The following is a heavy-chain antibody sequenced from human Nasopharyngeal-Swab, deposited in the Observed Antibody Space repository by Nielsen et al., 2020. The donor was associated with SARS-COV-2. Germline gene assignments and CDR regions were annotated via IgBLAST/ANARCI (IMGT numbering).Heavy chain of an antibody. CDR2: ISGSGGST. CDR3: AKARIVVVPAAIGY. V-gene: IGHV3-23*01. D-gene: IGHD2-2*02. J-gene: IGHJ4*02. CDR1: GFTFSSYA. Sequence: GESLKISCAASGFTFSSYAMSWVRQVPGKGLEWVSAISGSGGSTYYADSVKGRFTISRDNSKNTLYLQMNSLRAEDTAVYYCAKARIVVVPAAIGYWGQGTLVTVSS.